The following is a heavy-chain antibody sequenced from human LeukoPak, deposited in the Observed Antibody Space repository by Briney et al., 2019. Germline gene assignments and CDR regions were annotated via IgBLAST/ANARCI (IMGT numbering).Heavy chain of an antibody. D-gene: IGHD6-6*01. CDR3: AKENIAARPDYYYYYGMDV. CDR1: GFSFSNYG. Sequence: GRSLRLSCAASGFSFSNYGMHWVCQAPGKGLEWVANIWYDGTNKYYADSVKGRFTISRDNSKNTLYLQMNSLRAEDTAVYYCAKENIAARPDYYYYYGMDVWGQGTTVTVSS. CDR2: IWYDGTNK. J-gene: IGHJ6*02. V-gene: IGHV3-33*06.